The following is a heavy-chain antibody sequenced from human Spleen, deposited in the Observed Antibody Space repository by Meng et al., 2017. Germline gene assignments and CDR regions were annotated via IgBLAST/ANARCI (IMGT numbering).Heavy chain of an antibody. CDR3: ARVPGTYYYGSGSYFFDY. D-gene: IGHD3-10*01. CDR1: GYSFTSYW. Sequence: GESLKISCKGSGYSFTSYWIGWVRQMPGKGLEWMGIIYPGDSDTRYSESFQGQVTISADKSISTAYLQWSSLKASDTAMYYCARVPGTYYYGSGSYFFDYWGQGTLVTVSS. V-gene: IGHV5-51*01. CDR2: IYPGDSDT. J-gene: IGHJ4*02.